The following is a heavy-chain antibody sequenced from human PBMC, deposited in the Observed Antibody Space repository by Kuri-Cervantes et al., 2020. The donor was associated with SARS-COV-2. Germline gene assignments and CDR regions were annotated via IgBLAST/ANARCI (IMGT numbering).Heavy chain of an antibody. Sequence: GGSLRLSCAASGFTFSSYWMSWVRQAPGKGLEWMTNIKQDGSEKHYEDSVKGRFTISRDNAKNSLYLQMNSLRAEDTAVYYCARDWDYYDSSGYYNYFDYWGQGTLVTVPS. CDR2: IKQDGSEK. CDR3: ARDWDYYDSSGYYNYFDY. J-gene: IGHJ4*02. CDR1: GFTFSSYW. V-gene: IGHV3-7*01. D-gene: IGHD3-22*01.